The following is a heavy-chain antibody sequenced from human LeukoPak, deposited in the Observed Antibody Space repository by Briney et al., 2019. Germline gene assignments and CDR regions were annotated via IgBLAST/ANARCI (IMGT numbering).Heavy chain of an antibody. CDR1: GHTLTVHY. J-gene: IGHJ1*01. V-gene: IGHV1-2*02. CDR3: AREGQVGLDN. Sequence: ASVKVSCKASGHTLTVHYIHWVRQGPGQGLEWLGWITLDSGDTHYAQKYQGRLTMTSDTSISTGYMELSRLQFDDTAVYYCAREGQVGLDNWGQGTLVTVSS. CDR2: ITLDSGDT. D-gene: IGHD1-26*01.